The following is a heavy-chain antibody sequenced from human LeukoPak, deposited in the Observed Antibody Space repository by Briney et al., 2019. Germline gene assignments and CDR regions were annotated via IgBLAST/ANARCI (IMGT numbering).Heavy chain of an antibody. CDR3: AKGGELYYYYYGMDV. CDR1: GFTFSSYG. J-gene: IGHJ6*04. V-gene: IGHV3-30*18. CDR2: ISYDGSNK. Sequence: GGSLRLSCAASGFTFSSYGMHWVRQAPGKGLEWVAVISYDGSNKYYADSVKGRFTISRDNSKNTLYLQMNSLRAEDTAVYYCAKGGELYYYYYGMDVWGKGTTVTVSS. D-gene: IGHD1-26*01.